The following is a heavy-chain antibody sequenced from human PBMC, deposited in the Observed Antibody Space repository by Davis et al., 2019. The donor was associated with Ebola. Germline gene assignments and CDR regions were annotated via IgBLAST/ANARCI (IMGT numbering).Heavy chain of an antibody. CDR3: AGTAYYYYGMDV. Sequence: GESLKISCQGSGYSFVSYWIGWARQMPGKGLEWMGFINPGDSETRYRSSFQGQVTISADKSINTAYLQWSSLKASDSAMYYCAGTAYYYYGMDVWGQGTTVTVSS. V-gene: IGHV5-51*01. J-gene: IGHJ6*02. CDR1: GYSFVSYW. CDR2: INPGDSET.